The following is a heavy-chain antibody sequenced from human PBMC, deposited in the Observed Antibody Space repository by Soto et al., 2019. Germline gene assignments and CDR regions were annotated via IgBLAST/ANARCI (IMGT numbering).Heavy chain of an antibody. D-gene: IGHD2-15*01. Sequence: QVQLVESGGGVVQPGRSLRLSCAASGFTFSSYAMHWVRQAPGKGLEWVAVISYDGSNKYYADSVKGRFTISRDNSKNTLYLQMNSLRAEDTAVYYCARLDIVVVVAAISDYWGQGPLVTVSS. CDR3: ARLDIVVVVAAISDY. V-gene: IGHV3-30-3*01. CDR2: ISYDGSNK. CDR1: GFTFSSYA. J-gene: IGHJ4*02.